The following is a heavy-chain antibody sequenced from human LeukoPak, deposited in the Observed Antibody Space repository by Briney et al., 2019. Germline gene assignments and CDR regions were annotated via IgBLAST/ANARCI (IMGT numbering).Heavy chain of an antibody. CDR2: ISSSGSTI. Sequence: GGSLRLSCAASGFSFSNYEMNCVRQAPGKGLEWVSYISSSGSTIYYPDSVKGRFTISRDNSKNTLYLQMNSLRAEDTAVYYCAGSGIAARLTDWWGQGTLVTVSS. CDR3: AGSGIAARLTDW. J-gene: IGHJ4*02. D-gene: IGHD6-6*01. V-gene: IGHV3-48*03. CDR1: GFSFSNYE.